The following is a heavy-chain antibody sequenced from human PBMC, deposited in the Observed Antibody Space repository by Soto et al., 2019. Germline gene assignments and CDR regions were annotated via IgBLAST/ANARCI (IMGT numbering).Heavy chain of an antibody. CDR3: ARGGIRTSQSYLDY. Sequence: QVQLVESGGGVVQPGRSLRLSCAASGFTFSSYAMHWVRQAPGKGLEWVALISYDGGNKYYTDSVKGRFTISRDNSKNTLYLQMNSLRAVDTALYYCARGGIRTSQSYLDYWGQEPLVTVSS. V-gene: IGHV3-30-3*01. CDR2: ISYDGGNK. J-gene: IGHJ4*02. CDR1: GFTFSSYA. D-gene: IGHD1-20*01.